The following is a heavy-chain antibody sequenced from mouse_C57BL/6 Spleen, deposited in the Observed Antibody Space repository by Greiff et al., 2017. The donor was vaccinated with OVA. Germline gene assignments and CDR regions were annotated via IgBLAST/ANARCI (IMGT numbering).Heavy chain of an antibody. V-gene: IGHV1-76*01. J-gene: IGHJ2*01. CDR1: GYTFTDYY. Sequence: VQLQQSGAELVRPGASVKLSCKASGYTFTDYYINWVKQRPGQGLEWIARIYPGSGNTYYNEKFKGKATLTAEKSSSTAYMQLSSLTSEDSAVYFCARGDYYGSSLYYFDYWGQGTTLTVSS. CDR2: IYPGSGNT. D-gene: IGHD1-1*01. CDR3: ARGDYYGSSLYYFDY.